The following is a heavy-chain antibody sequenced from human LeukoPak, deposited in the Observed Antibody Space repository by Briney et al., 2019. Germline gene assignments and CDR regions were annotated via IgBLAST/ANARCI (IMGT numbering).Heavy chain of an antibody. CDR2: IIPIFGTA. CDR3: ASQINRDGYNYYY. D-gene: IGHD5-24*01. CDR1: GGTFSSYA. J-gene: IGHJ4*02. Sequence: EASVKVSCKASGGTFSSYAISWVRQAPGQGLEWMGGIIPIFGTANYAQKFQGRVTITADESTSTAYMELSSLRSEDTAVYYCASQINRDGYNYYYWGQGTLITVSS. V-gene: IGHV1-69*13.